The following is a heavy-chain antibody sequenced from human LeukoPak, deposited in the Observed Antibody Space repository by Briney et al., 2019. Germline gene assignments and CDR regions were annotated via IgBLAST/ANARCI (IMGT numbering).Heavy chain of an antibody. V-gene: IGHV4-38-2*02. D-gene: IGHD3-3*01. CDR1: GYSISSSYY. J-gene: IGHJ6*04. Sequence: SETLSLTCTVSGYSISSSYYWGWIRQPPGKGLEGIGSIYHSGSTYYNPYLKSRLTISVDTSKNQSSLKLSSVTAADTAVYYCAREVRFLEWLSPMDVWGKGTTVTVSS. CDR3: AREVRFLEWLSPMDV. CDR2: IYHSGST.